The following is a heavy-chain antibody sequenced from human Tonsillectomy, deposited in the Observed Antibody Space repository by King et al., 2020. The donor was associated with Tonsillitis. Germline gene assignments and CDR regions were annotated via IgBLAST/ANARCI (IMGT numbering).Heavy chain of an antibody. Sequence: VQLVESGGGLVQRGGSLRLSCSASGFTFSSHSMHWVRQAPGKGLEYLSAISSYGGSTYYADSVKGRFTISRDNSKNTLYLQMTSLRAEDTAVYYCVKVGEGYYYYDSSGPFAYWGQGTLVTVSS. CDR2: ISSYGGST. D-gene: IGHD3-22*01. V-gene: IGHV3-64D*06. J-gene: IGHJ4*02. CDR1: GFTFSSHS. CDR3: VKVGEGYYYYDSSGPFAY.